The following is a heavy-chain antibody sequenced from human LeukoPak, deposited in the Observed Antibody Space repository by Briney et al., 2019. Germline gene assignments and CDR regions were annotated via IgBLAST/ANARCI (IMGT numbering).Heavy chain of an antibody. CDR3: AKDIAVAGSYGMDV. CDR2: ISGSGGST. J-gene: IGHJ6*02. CDR1: GFTFSNYW. V-gene: IGHV3-23*01. Sequence: GGSLRLSCAASGFTFSNYWMTWVRQAPGKGLEWVSAISGSGGSTYYADSVKGRFTISRDNSKNTLYLQMNSLRAEDTAVYYCAKDIAVAGSYGMDVWGQGTTVTVSS. D-gene: IGHD6-19*01.